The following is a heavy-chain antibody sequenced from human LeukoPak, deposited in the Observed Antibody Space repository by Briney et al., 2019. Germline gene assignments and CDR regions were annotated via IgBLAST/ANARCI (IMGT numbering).Heavy chain of an antibody. CDR1: GFTFSSYG. D-gene: IGHD3-16*01. V-gene: IGHV3-23*01. CDR3: ATRGDILGYFDL. J-gene: IGHJ2*01. Sequence: GGSLRLSCAASGFTFSSYGMRWVRQAPGKGLEWVSGISGSGGSTYYADSVKGRFTISRDNSKNTLFVQMNSLRAEDTAVYYCATRGDILGYFDLWGRGTLVTVSS. CDR2: ISGSGGST.